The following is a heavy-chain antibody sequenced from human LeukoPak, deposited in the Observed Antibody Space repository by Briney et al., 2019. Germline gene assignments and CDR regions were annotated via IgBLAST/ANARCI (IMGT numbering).Heavy chain of an antibody. CDR2: IRYDANTE. CDR1: GFTFSSYG. Sequence: GGSLRLSCAASGFTFSSYGMHWVRQAPGKGLEWLAFIRYDANTEYYADSVQGRFTISRDNSKNTLYLQINGLGPEDTALYYCAKAREGTVVIDYWGQGTLVTVSS. V-gene: IGHV3-30*02. D-gene: IGHD1-1*01. CDR3: AKAREGTVVIDY. J-gene: IGHJ4*02.